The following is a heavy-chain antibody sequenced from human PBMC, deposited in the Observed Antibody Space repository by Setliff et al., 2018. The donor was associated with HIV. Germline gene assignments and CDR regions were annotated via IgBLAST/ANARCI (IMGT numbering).Heavy chain of an antibody. CDR1: GFTFSYGW. D-gene: IGHD2-21*01. CDR2: IKSKTDGETA. Sequence: GGSLRLSCAVSGFTFSYGWMTWVRQAPGKGLEWVGRIKSKTDGETADYGAPVKGRFIISRDDSKNTVYLEMNSLKIEDTAVYYCTTGTRLVDWGQGALVTVSS. J-gene: IGHJ4*02. V-gene: IGHV3-15*01. CDR3: TTGTRLVD.